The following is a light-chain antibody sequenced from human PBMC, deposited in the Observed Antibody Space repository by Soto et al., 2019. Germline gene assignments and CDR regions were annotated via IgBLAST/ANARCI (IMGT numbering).Light chain of an antibody. CDR3: CSYAGYSTFLV. V-gene: IGLV2-23*03. CDR1: SSDVGSYNL. Sequence: QSVLTQPASVSGSPGQSITISCTGTSSDVGSYNLVSWYQLHPGKAPKVIIYEGTKRPSGVSDRFFGFKSGNTASLTISGLQAEDEADYYCCSYAGYSTFLVFGGGTQLTVL. CDR2: EGT. J-gene: IGLJ2*01.